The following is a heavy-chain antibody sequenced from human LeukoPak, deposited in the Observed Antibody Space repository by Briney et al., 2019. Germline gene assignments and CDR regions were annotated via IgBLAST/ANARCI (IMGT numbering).Heavy chain of an antibody. Sequence: PGGSLRLSCAASGFTFSSYGMHWVRQAPGKGLEWVAVISYDGSNKYYADSVKGRFTISRDNSKNTLYLQMNSLRAEDTAVYYCARVTGYMIEDYFDYWGQGILVTVSS. J-gene: IGHJ4*02. CDR2: ISYDGSNK. V-gene: IGHV3-30*03. D-gene: IGHD3-9*01. CDR3: ARVTGYMIEDYFDY. CDR1: GFTFSSYG.